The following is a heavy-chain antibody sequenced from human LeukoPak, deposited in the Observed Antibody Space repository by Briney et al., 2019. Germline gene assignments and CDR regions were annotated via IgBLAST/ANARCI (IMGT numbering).Heavy chain of an antibody. CDR3: ARSSYSSSWYTQSFLSDYYMDV. CDR1: GFTFSIYA. CDR2: VSGSGGST. J-gene: IGHJ6*03. V-gene: IGHV3-23*01. Sequence: GGSLRLSCAASGFTFSIYAMTWVRQAPGKGLEWVSAVSGSGGSTYYADSVKGRFTISRDNAKNSLYLQMNSLRAEDTAVYYCARSSYSSSWYTQSFLSDYYMDVWGKGTTVTVSS. D-gene: IGHD6-13*01.